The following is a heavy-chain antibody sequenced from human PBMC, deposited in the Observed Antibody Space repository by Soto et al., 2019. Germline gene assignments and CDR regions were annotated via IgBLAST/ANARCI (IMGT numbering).Heavy chain of an antibody. CDR3: ARSTIPRVFNWFDP. J-gene: IGHJ5*02. CDR2: TYYRSKWYN. Sequence: KQSQTLSLTCAISGDSVSSNSAAWNWIRQSPSRGLEWLARTYYRSKWYNDYAVSVKSRITINPDTSKNQFSLQLNSVTPEDTAVYYCARSTIPRVFNWFDPWGQGTLVTVSS. D-gene: IGHD2-2*02. CDR1: GDSVSSNSAA. V-gene: IGHV6-1*01.